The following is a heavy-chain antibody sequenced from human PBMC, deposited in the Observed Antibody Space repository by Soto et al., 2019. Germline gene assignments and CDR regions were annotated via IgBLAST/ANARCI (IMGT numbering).Heavy chain of an antibody. CDR3: ARDPRFLEWSHAFDI. CDR1: GYTFTSYY. J-gene: IGHJ3*02. D-gene: IGHD3-3*01. Sequence: QVQLVQSGAEVKKPGASVKVSCKASGYTFTSYYMHWVRQAPGQGLEWMGILTPTAGTTIYAQKFQCRVAMNRDTSTSTAYMQLSSLRSEDTAVYYCARDPRFLEWSHAFDIWGQGTMVTVSS. V-gene: IGHV1-46*03. CDR2: LTPTAGTT.